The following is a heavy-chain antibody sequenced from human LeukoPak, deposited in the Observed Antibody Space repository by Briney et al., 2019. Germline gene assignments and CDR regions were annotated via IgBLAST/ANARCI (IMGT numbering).Heavy chain of an antibody. CDR2: IYPGDSDT. D-gene: IGHD3-10*01. CDR1: GYSFTSYW. V-gene: IGHV5-51*01. J-gene: IGHJ6*02. CDR3: ARQGVYYYGSGREGYYYGMDV. Sequence: GESLKISCKGSGYSFTSYWIGWVRQMPGKGLEWMGIIYPGDSDTRYNPSFQGQVTISADKSISTAYLQWSSLKASDTAMYYCARQGVYYYGSGREGYYYGMDVWGQGTTVTVSS.